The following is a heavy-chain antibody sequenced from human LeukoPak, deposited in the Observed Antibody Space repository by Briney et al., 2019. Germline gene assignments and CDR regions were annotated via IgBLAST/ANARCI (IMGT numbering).Heavy chain of an antibody. CDR1: GFTFSSYE. CDR3: ARGALRLDY. J-gene: IGHJ4*02. CDR2: ISSSGSTI. V-gene: IGHV3-48*03. Sequence: PGGSLRLSCAASGFTFSSYEMNWVRQAPGKGLEWVSYISSSGSTIYHADPVKGRFTISRDNAKNSLYLQMNSLRAEDTAVYYCARGALRLDYWGQGTLVTVSS. D-gene: IGHD4-17*01.